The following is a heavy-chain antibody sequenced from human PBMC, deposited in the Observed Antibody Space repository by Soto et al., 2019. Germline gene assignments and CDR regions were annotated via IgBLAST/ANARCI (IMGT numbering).Heavy chain of an antibody. J-gene: IGHJ4*02. Sequence: PGGSLRLSCAASGFTFSSYAMHWVRQAPGKGLEWVAVISYDGSNKYYADSVKGRFTISRDNSKDTLYLQMNSLRAEDTAVFYCARAEAVAGPYYFDYWGQGTLVTVSS. CDR3: ARAEAVAGPYYFDY. D-gene: IGHD6-19*01. CDR2: ISYDGSNK. CDR1: GFTFSSYA. V-gene: IGHV3-30-3*01.